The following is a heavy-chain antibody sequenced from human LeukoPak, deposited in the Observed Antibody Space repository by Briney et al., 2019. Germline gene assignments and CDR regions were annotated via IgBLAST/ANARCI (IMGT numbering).Heavy chain of an antibody. D-gene: IGHD6-19*01. V-gene: IGHV3-21*01. J-gene: IGHJ6*02. CDR2: ISGSGNYM. Sequence: AGSLTLACAAAGFTFDSDGMSWGRQAPGKGLEWVSSISGSGNYMYYKDSVKGRFTISRDNAKNSLYLQMNSLRAEDTAVYYCAREGHIVVAGTYYYYGMDVWGQGTTVTVSS. CDR1: GFTFDSDG. CDR3: AREGHIVVAGTYYYYGMDV.